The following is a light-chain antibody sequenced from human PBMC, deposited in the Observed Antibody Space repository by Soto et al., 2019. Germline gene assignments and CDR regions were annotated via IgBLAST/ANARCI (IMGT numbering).Light chain of an antibody. J-gene: IGKJ5*01. CDR2: WAS. V-gene: IGKV4-1*01. CDR1: QSVLSNKQNY. CDR3: QQYHSDPIT. Sequence: DIVMTQSPDSLAVSLGERATINCKSSQSVLSNKQNYLAWFQQKPGQPPKLLIYWASTRESGVPDRFSGTGSATDFTLTISSLQAEDVAVYYCQQYHSDPITFGQGTRLEIK.